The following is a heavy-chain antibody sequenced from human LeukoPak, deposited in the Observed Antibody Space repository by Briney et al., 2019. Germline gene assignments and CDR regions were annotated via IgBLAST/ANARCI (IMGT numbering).Heavy chain of an antibody. CDR2: INPNSGGT. CDR1: GYTFTGYY. V-gene: IGHV1-2*02. J-gene: IGHJ3*02. CDR3: ARGYSSSWSEGAFDI. Sequence: GASVKVSCKASGYTFTGYYMHWVRQAPGQGLEWMGWINPNSGGTNYAQKFQGRVTMTRDTSISTAYMELSRLRSDHTAVYYCARGYSSSWSEGAFDIWGQGTMVTVSS. D-gene: IGHD6-13*01.